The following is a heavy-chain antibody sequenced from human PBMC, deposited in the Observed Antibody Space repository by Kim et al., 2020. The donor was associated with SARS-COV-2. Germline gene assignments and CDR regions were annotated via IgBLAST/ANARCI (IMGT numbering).Heavy chain of an antibody. D-gene: IGHD4-17*01. CDR1: GFTFSSYG. J-gene: IGHJ6*02. CDR2: IWYDGSNK. V-gene: IGHV3-33*01. CDR3: ASCKDYGDYDYYYGMDV. Sequence: GGSLRLSCAASGFTFSSYGMHWVRQAPGKGLEWVAVIWYDGSNKYYADSVKGRFTISRDNSKNTLYLQMNSLRAEDTAVYYCASCKDYGDYDYYYGMDVWGQGTTVTVSS.